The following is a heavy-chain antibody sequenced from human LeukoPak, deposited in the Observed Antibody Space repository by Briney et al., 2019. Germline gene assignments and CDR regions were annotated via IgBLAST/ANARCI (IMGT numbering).Heavy chain of an antibody. D-gene: IGHD6-19*01. V-gene: IGHV3-30*18. CDR3: AKGHSSGWYYFSY. Sequence: QPGRSLRLSCAASGFTFRGFGMHWVRQAPGKGLEWVAVISSDGSNKYYADSVKGRFTISRDNSKNTLYLQMNSLRAEDTAVYYCAKGHSSGWYYFSYGGEGTLVTVSS. J-gene: IGHJ4*02. CDR1: GFTFRGFG. CDR2: ISSDGSNK.